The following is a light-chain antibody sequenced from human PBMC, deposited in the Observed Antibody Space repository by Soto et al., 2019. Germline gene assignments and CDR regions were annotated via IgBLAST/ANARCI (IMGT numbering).Light chain of an antibody. CDR2: AAA. V-gene: IGKV3-20*01. CDR1: QSVRYNY. J-gene: IGKJ4*01. Sequence: EILLTQSPGTLSLSPGETATLSGRASQSVRYNYLAWYQQRPGQPPRLLIHAAASRASGIPDRFSGSVSGTDFTLTIRRLEPEDFAVYFCQQYGTSPVTFGGGTKVEI. CDR3: QQYGTSPVT.